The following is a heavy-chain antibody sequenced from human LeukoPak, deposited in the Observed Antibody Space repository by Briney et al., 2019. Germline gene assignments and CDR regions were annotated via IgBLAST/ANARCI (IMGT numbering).Heavy chain of an antibody. CDR1: GGSISSSSYY. J-gene: IGHJ6*02. V-gene: IGHV4-39*07. Sequence: PSETLSLTCTVSGGSISSSSYYWGWIRQPPGKGLEWIGSIYYSGSTYYNPSLKSRVTISVDTSKNQFSLKLSSVTAADTAVYYCAREGGYYGSGSYYNAYYYGMDVWGQGTTVTVSS. CDR3: AREGGYYGSGSYYNAYYYGMDV. D-gene: IGHD3-10*01. CDR2: IYYSGST.